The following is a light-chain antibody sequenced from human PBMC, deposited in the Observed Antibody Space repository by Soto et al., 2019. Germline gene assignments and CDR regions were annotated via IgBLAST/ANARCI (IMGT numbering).Light chain of an antibody. CDR3: GTWDSSLTTFV. CDR2: END. CDR1: SSNIGKYY. J-gene: IGLJ1*01. V-gene: IGLV1-51*02. Sequence: QSALTQPPSVPAAPGQKVTMSCSGSSSNIGKYYVSWHQQLPGTAPKLLIYENDKRPSGIPDRFSGSKSGTSATLGITGLQTGDEADYYCGTWDSSLTTFVFGTGTKVTVL.